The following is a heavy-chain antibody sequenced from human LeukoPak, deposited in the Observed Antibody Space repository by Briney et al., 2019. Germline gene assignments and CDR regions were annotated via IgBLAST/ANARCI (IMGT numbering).Heavy chain of an antibody. CDR3: ARGGGYDSSGYYYLDFDY. CDR1: GYTFTSYY. CDR2: INPNSGGT. V-gene: IGHV1-2*02. D-gene: IGHD3-22*01. J-gene: IGHJ4*02. Sequence: ASVKVSCKASGYTFTSYYMHWVRQAPGQGLEWMGWINPNSGGTNYAQKFQGRVTMTRDTSISTAYMELSRLRSDDTAVYYCARGGGYDSSGYYYLDFDYWGQGTLVTVSS.